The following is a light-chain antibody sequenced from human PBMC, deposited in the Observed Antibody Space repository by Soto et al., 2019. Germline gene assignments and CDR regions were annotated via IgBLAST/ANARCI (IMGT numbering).Light chain of an antibody. CDR2: GAS. CDR3: QQWGSSMWT. Sequence: EIVLTQSAATMSLSPGERATLSCRGSQSVSRNSFAWYQQKPGQAPRLLIYGASIRAIGISDRFSGSGSGTDFTLTISRLQHEDFAVYDCQQWGSSMWTFGQGTKVDIK. J-gene: IGKJ1*01. CDR1: QSVSRNS. V-gene: IGKV3-20*01.